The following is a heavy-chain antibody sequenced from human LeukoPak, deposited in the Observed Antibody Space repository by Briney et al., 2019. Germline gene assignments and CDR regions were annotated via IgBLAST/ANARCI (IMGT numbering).Heavy chain of an antibody. J-gene: IGHJ6*02. D-gene: IGHD5-12*01. CDR3: AASYSGYDYVRYYYGMDV. CDR1: GGSISSYY. Sequence: SETLSLTCTVSGGSISSYYWSWIRQPPGKGLEWIGYIYYSGSTNYNPSLKSRVTISVDTSKNQFSLKLSSVTAADTAVYYCAASYSGYDYVRYYYGMDVWGQGTTVTVSS. CDR2: IYYSGST. V-gene: IGHV4-59*12.